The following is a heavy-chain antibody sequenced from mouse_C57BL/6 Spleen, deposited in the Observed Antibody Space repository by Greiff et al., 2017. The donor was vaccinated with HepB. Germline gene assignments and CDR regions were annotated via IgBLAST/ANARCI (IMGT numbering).Heavy chain of an antibody. J-gene: IGHJ2*01. V-gene: IGHV1-5*01. D-gene: IGHD2-4*01. CDR3: TSDYDYDVGYYFDY. CDR2: IYPGNSDT. CDR1: GYTFTSYW. Sequence: EVQLQQSGTVLARPGASVKMSCKTSGYTFTSYWMHWVKQRPGQGLEWIGAIYPGNSDTSYNQKFKGKAKLTAVTSASTAYMELSSLTNEDSAVYYCTSDYDYDVGYYFDYWGQGTTLTVSS.